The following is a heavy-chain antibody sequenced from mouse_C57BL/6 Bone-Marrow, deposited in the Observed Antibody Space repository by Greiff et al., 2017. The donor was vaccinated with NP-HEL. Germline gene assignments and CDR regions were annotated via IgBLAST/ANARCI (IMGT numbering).Heavy chain of an antibody. V-gene: IGHV1-9*01. CDR1: GYTFTGNW. CDR3: ARDYYGSSYFDY. D-gene: IGHD1-1*01. J-gene: IGHJ2*01. Sequence: QVHVKQSGAELMKPGASVKLSCKATGYTFTGNWLEWVQQRPGHGLEWIVEILPGSGNTYYNERFKGKATFTADTSSNTAYMQLSSLTTEDSAIYYCARDYYGSSYFDYWGQGTTLTVSS. CDR2: ILPGSGNT.